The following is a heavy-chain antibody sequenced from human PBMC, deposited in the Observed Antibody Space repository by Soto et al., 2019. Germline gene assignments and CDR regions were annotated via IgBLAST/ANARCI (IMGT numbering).Heavy chain of an antibody. CDR2: IYYRGSF. V-gene: IGHV4-61*01. J-gene: IGHJ5*02. Sequence: QVQLQESGPGLVKPSETLALTCTVSGDSVRSGNYYWSWIRQPPGKGLEWIGYIYYRGSFSYNPSPKSRVTMSVDTSKNQFSLKLSAVTAADTAVYYCARGYPVPAAPYSWFDPWGQGTLVTVSS. CDR1: GDSVRSGNYY. D-gene: IGHD2-2*01. CDR3: ARGYPVPAAPYSWFDP.